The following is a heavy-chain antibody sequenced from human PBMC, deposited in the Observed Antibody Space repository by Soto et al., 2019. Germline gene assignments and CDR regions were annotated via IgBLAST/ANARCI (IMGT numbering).Heavy chain of an antibody. CDR1: GGSIISTIHY. V-gene: IGHV4-39*01. J-gene: IGHJ4*02. CDR3: VRVFDY. CDR2: IHYSGTT. Sequence: QLQLQESGPGLVKPSETLSLTCSVSGGSIISTIHYWGWIRQPPGKGLEWIGTIHYSGTTYSNSSLKSRVTISVDTSKNEFSLNLNSVTATGTAVYYCVRVFDYWGQGTLVTVSS.